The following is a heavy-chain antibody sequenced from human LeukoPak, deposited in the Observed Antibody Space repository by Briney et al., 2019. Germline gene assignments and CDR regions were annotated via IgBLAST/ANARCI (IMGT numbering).Heavy chain of an antibody. CDR3: AYGDYPLTY. D-gene: IGHD4-17*01. V-gene: IGHV3-66*01. CDR1: GVTVSSNY. CDR2: IYADGNT. Sequence: GGSLRLSCAASGVTVSSNYWNWVRQPPGKELEWISLIYADGNTRYADSVRGRFTFSRDSSKNTLYLQINSLRAEDTAVYYCAYGDYPLTYWGQGTLVTVSS. J-gene: IGHJ4*02.